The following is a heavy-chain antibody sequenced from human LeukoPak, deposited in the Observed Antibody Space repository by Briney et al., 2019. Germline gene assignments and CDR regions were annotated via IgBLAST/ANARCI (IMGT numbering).Heavy chain of an antibody. Sequence: SETLSLTCTVSGGSLSSYYWSWIRQPPGKGLEWIGYIYYSGSTNYNPSLKSRVTISVDTSKNQFSLKLSSVTAADTAVYYCARHWSRTDAFDIWGQGTMVTVSS. V-gene: IGHV4-59*08. CDR2: IYYSGST. CDR3: ARHWSRTDAFDI. CDR1: GGSLSSYY. J-gene: IGHJ3*02.